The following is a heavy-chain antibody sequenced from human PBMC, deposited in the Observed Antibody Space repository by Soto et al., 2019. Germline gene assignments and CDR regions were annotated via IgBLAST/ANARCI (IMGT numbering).Heavy chain of an antibody. D-gene: IGHD6-13*01. CDR3: ARVGGQQLPFDY. V-gene: IGHV4-4*02. CDR2: IYHSGST. CDR1: GDSISSSYW. J-gene: IGHJ4*02. Sequence: QVQLQESGPGLVKPSGTLSLTCAVSGDSISSSYWWSWVRQPPGKGLEWIGEIYHSGSTTYNPSLTSRVTISVDKSKNQFSLKLTSVTAADTAVYYCARVGGQQLPFDYWGQGTLVTVSS.